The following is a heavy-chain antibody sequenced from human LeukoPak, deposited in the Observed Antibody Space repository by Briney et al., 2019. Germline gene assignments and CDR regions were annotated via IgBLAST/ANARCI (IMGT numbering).Heavy chain of an antibody. V-gene: IGHV1-18*01. D-gene: IGHD3-10*01. CDR3: ARDHYGSGSYYIHHFDY. CDR2: ISAYNGNT. J-gene: IGHJ4*02. CDR1: GYSFTSYS. Sequence: ASVKVSCKASGYSFTSYSISWVRQAPGQGLEWMGRISAYNGNTNYAQKLQGRVTMTTDTSTSTAYMELRSLRSDDTAVYYCARDHYGSGSYYIHHFDYWGQGTLVTVSS.